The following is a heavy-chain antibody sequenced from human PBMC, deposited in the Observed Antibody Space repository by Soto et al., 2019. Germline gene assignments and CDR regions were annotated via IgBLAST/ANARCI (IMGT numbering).Heavy chain of an antibody. J-gene: IGHJ5*02. CDR2: MNPNSGNT. Sequence: ASVKVSCKASGYTFTSYDINWVRQATGQGLEWMGWMNPNSGNTGYAQKFQGRVTMTRNTSISTAYMELSSPRSEDTAVYYCAIGDIVVVPAAPFDPWGQGTLVTVSS. CDR3: AIGDIVVVPAAPFDP. V-gene: IGHV1-8*01. D-gene: IGHD2-2*01. CDR1: GYTFTSYD.